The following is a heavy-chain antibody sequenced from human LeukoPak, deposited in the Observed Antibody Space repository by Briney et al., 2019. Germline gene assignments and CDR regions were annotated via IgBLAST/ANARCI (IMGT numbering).Heavy chain of an antibody. J-gene: IGHJ4*02. Sequence: GGSLRLSCAASGFTFSSYAMSWVRQAPGKGLEWVANIKQDGSEKYYVDSVKGRLTISRDNAKDSLYLQMNSLRAEDTAVYYCARVGSDSSSWYYFDYWGQGTLVTVSS. CDR3: ARVGSDSSSWYYFDY. CDR1: GFTFSSYA. CDR2: IKQDGSEK. D-gene: IGHD6-13*01. V-gene: IGHV3-7*01.